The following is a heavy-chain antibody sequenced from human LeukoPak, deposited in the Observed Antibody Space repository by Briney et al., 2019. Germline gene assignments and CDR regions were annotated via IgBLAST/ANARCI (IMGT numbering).Heavy chain of an antibody. CDR1: GFTFSSYG. D-gene: IGHD2-2*01. CDR3: ARKQLPLYYFYYGMDV. J-gene: IGHJ6*04. Sequence: GGSLRLSCEGSGFTFSSYGMHWVSQAPGKGLEWVALISYDGSNKNYADSVKGRFIISRDNSKNTVYLQMTRLTAEDTAVYYCARKQLPLYYFYYGMDVWGNGTTVSVSS. V-gene: IGHV3-33*05. CDR2: ISYDGSNK.